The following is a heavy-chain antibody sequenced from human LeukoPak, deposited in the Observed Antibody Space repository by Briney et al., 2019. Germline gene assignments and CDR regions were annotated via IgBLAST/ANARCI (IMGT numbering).Heavy chain of an antibody. V-gene: IGHV1-18*01. J-gene: IGHJ5*02. CDR1: GYTFTIYG. CDR3: ARLPLHPYYDYVWGSYLLDP. D-gene: IGHD3-16*01. CDR2: ISAYNGNT. Sequence: GASVKVSCKASGYTFTIYGISWVRQAPGQGLEWMGWISAYNGNTNYAQKFQGRVTMTTDTSSSIAYMELRSLRSDDTAVYYCARLPLHPYYDYVWGSYLLDPWGQGTLVTVSS.